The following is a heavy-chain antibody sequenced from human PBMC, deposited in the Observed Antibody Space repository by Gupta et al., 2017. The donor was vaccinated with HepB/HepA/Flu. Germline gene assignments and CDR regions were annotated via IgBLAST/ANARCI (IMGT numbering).Heavy chain of an antibody. D-gene: IGHD5-18*01. V-gene: IGHV4-59*01. CDR2: IYYSGST. CDR1: GGSISSYY. J-gene: IGHJ6*02. Sequence: QVQLQESGPGLVKPSETLSLTCTVSGGSISSYYWSWIRQPPGKGLEWIGYIYYSGSTNYNPSLKSRVTISVDTSKNQFSLKLSSVTAADTAVYYCARGGDTAMVTGYYYYGMDVWGQGTTVTVSS. CDR3: ARGGDTAMVTGYYYYGMDV.